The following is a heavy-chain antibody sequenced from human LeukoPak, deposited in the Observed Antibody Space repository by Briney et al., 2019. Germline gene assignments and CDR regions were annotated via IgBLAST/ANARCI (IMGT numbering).Heavy chain of an antibody. Sequence: GGSLRLSCAASGFSFSSYAMTWARQAPVKGLEWASAISGDGTRTYYADPVKDRFTISRDNSKNTLYLEMSSLRIEDTAIYYCAKWPEGAMDYFDYWGQGTLVTVSS. CDR3: AKWPEGAMDYFDY. CDR2: ISGDGTRT. CDR1: GFSFSSYA. V-gene: IGHV3-23*01. D-gene: IGHD3-16*01. J-gene: IGHJ4*02.